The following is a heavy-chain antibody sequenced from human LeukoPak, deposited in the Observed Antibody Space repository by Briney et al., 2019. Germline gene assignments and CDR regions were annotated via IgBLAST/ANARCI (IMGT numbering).Heavy chain of an antibody. V-gene: IGHV3-23*01. J-gene: IGHJ6*02. CDR2: ISGSGGST. Sequence: GGSLRLSCAASGFTFSSYAMSWVRQAPGKGLEWVSAISGSGGSTYYADSVKGRFTISRDNSKNTLYLQMNSLRAEDTAVYYCAKCGSSSWYVYHYYGMDVWGQGTTVTVSS. CDR1: GFTFSSYA. D-gene: IGHD6-13*01. CDR3: AKCGSSSWYVYHYYGMDV.